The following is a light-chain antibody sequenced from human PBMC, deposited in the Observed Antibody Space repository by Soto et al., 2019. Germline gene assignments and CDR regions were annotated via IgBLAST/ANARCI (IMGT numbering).Light chain of an antibody. V-gene: IGKV3-11*01. Sequence: EILLTQSPGTLSLSAGERVTLSCRASQNVRTKYLAWYQQKPGQAPRLLIYDASKWATGIPARFSGSGSGTDFTLTISSLNNEDFAVYYCLQRSNWPRTFGQGTKVDIK. CDR2: DAS. CDR1: QNVRTKY. J-gene: IGKJ1*01. CDR3: LQRSNWPRT.